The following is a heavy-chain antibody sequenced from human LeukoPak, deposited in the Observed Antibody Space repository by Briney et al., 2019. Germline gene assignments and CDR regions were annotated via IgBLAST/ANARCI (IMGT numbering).Heavy chain of an antibody. D-gene: IGHD3-10*01. V-gene: IGHV1-2*04. J-gene: IGHJ6*02. Sequence: ASVKVSCKASGYTSTGYYMHWVRQAPGQGLEWMGWINPNSGGTNYAQKFQGWVTMTRDTSISTAYMELSRLRSDDTAVYYCARQGSRGSGDYYYGMDVWGQGTTVTVSS. CDR2: INPNSGGT. CDR3: ARQGSRGSGDYYYGMDV. CDR1: GYTSTGYY.